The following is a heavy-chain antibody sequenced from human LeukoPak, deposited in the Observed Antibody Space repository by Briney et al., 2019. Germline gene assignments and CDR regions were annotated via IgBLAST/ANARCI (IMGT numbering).Heavy chain of an antibody. CDR1: GFTFSNAW. Sequence: GGSLRLSCAASGFTFSNAWMSWVRQAPGKGLEWGGRIKSKTDGGTTDYAAPVKGRFTISRDDSKNTLYLQMNSLETEDTAVYYCTTFGHCSSTSCYSGWGQGTLVTVSS. CDR3: TTFGHCSSTSCYSG. J-gene: IGHJ4*02. CDR2: IKSKTDGGTT. V-gene: IGHV3-15*01. D-gene: IGHD2-2*01.